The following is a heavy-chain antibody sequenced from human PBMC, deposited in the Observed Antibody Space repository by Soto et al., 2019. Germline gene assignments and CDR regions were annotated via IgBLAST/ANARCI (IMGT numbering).Heavy chain of an antibody. V-gene: IGHV3-30*18. Sequence: PGGSLRLSCAASGFTFSNFGMHWVRQAPGKGLEWVAATTYDGTNKYYADSVKGRITISRDNSKNTLYLQMNSLRPEDTGIYYCAKGIGGSDYLLFDYCGQEDLLTISS. D-gene: IGHD1-26*01. CDR2: TTYDGTNK. CDR3: AKGIGGSDYLLFDY. CDR1: GFTFSNFG. J-gene: IGHJ4*02.